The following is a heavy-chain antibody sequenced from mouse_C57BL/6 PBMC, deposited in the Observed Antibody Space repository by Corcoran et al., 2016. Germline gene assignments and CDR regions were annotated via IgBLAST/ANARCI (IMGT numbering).Heavy chain of an antibody. V-gene: IGHV1-75*01. CDR1: GYTFTDYY. CDR2: IFPGSGST. J-gene: IGHJ4*01. Sequence: QVQLQQSGPELVKPGASVKISCKASGYTFTDYYINWVKQRPGQGLEWIGWIFPGSGSTYYNEKFKGKATLTVDKSYSTAYMLLSSLTSEDSAVYFCARSRLRYYAMDYWGQGTSVTVSS. D-gene: IGHD2-4*01. CDR3: ARSRLRYYAMDY.